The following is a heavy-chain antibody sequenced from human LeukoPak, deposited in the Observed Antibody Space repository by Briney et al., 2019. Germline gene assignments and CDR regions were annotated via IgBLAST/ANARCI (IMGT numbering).Heavy chain of an antibody. Sequence: GGSLRLSCAASGFTVSSNYMSWVRQAPGKGLEWVSAIHSGGSTYYADSVQGRFTVSRDNSKNTLYLQLNSLRAEDTAVYYCARDLRVGAAHWGQGTLVTVSS. CDR2: IHSGGST. D-gene: IGHD1-26*01. V-gene: IGHV3-66*01. J-gene: IGHJ4*02. CDR3: ARDLRVGAAH. CDR1: GFTVSSNY.